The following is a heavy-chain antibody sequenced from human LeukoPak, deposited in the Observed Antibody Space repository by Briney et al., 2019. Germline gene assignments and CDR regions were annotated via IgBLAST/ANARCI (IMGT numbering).Heavy chain of an antibody. J-gene: IGHJ4*02. CDR3: ASPHGASYYYFDY. D-gene: IGHD4/OR15-4a*01. CDR2: INPSGTST. CDR1: GYMFTTSF. V-gene: IGHV1-46*01. Sequence: ASVTVSCKASGYMFTTSFMRWVRQAPGQGLEWMGVINPSGTSTDYAQKFQGRVTMTRDTSTNTVYMELSSLRSEDTAVYYCASPHGASYYYFDYWGQGTLVTVSS.